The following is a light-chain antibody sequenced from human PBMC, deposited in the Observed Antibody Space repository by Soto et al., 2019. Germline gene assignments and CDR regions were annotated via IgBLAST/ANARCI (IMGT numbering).Light chain of an antibody. Sequence: QAVVAQPPSASGTPGQRVTISCSGSTSNIGSNLASWYQQLPGSAPKLLIYNDNERPSGVPDRFSGSKSGTSASLGISGLRSEDEAQYFCPVWDDSLSGVVFGGGTKVIVL. CDR2: NDN. V-gene: IGLV1-47*02. CDR3: PVWDDSLSGVV. CDR1: TSNIGSNL. J-gene: IGLJ2*01.